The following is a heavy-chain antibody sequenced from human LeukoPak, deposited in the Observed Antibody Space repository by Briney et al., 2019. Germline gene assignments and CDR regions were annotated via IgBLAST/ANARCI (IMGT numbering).Heavy chain of an antibody. CDR1: GGSISGSF. D-gene: IGHD4-17*01. CDR3: ARDNGDYAYDY. J-gene: IGHJ4*02. Sequence: SETLSLTCSVSGGSISGSFLNWIRQPPGKGLEWIGYIYHTGNTNYNPSLKSRLTLSVDTSKNQFSLRLRSVTTADTAVYFCARDNGDYAYDYWGPRTPVTVSS. V-gene: IGHV4-59*01. CDR2: IYHTGNT.